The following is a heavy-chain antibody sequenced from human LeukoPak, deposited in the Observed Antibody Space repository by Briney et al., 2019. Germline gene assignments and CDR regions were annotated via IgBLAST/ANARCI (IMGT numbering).Heavy chain of an antibody. J-gene: IGHJ5*02. V-gene: IGHV1-2*04. CDR2: INPNSGGT. D-gene: IGHD5-12*01. CDR1: GYTFTGYY. Sequence: ASVKVSCKASGYTFTGYYMHWVRQAPGQGLEWMGWINPNSGGTNYAQKFQGWVTVTRDTSISTAYMELSRLRSDDTAVYYCARGGGYDADWFDPWGQGTLVTVSS. CDR3: ARGGGYDADWFDP.